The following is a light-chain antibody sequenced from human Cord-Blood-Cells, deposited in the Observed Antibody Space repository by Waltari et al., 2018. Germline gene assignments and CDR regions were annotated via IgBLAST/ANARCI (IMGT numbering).Light chain of an antibody. V-gene: IGKV1-39*01. Sequence: DIQMTQSQSSLSASVGDRVTIPCRASQSISSYVNWYQQKPGKAPKLLIYAASSLQSGVPSRFSGRGSGTDFTLTISSLQPEDFATYYCQQSYSTPYTFGQGTKLEIK. CDR1: QSISSY. CDR2: AAS. J-gene: IGKJ2*01. CDR3: QQSYSTPYT.